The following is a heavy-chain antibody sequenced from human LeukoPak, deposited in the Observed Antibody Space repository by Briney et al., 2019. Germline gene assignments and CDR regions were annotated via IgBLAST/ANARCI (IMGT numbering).Heavy chain of an antibody. CDR1: GFTFSSYA. V-gene: IGHV3-23*01. Sequence: GGSLRLSCAASGFTFSSYAMSWVRQAPGKGLEWVSAISGSGGSTYYADSVKGRFTISRDNSKNTLYLQMTSLRAEDTAVYYCAKGPYSSSLYYFDYWGQGTLVTVSS. CDR2: ISGSGGST. D-gene: IGHD6-13*01. J-gene: IGHJ4*02. CDR3: AKGPYSSSLYYFDY.